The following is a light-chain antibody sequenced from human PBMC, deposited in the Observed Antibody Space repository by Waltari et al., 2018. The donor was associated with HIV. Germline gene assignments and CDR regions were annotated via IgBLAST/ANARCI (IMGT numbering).Light chain of an antibody. CDR2: DVN. CDR1: SSDLGGYDY. J-gene: IGLJ2*01. V-gene: IGLV2-11*01. CDR3: CSYAGSYTEI. Sequence: QSALTQPASVAGSPGQSITISCTGTSSDLGGYDYVPWYQQHPGKAPKLMIFDVNKRPSGVPARFSGSKSGHTASLTISGLQADDEADYYCCSYAGSYTEIFGGGTKLTVL.